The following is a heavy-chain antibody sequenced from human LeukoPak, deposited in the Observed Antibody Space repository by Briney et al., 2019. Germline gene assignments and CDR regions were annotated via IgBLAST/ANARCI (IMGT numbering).Heavy chain of an antibody. CDR2: IYYSGST. J-gene: IGHJ4*02. CDR3: ARTQSQSGSYRYYYGY. V-gene: IGHV4-61*01. D-gene: IGHD1-26*01. Sequence: SETLSLTCIVSGGSAGSGNYYWNWIRQPPGKGLEWIGSIYYSGSTNYNPSLKSRVTMSVDTSKNQFSLKLNSVIAADTAVYYCARTQSQSGSYRYYYGYWGQGTPVTVSS. CDR1: GGSAGSGNYY.